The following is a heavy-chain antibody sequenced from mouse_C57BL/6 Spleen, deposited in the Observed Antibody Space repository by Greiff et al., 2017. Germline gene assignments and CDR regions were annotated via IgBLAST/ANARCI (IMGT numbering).Heavy chain of an antibody. V-gene: IGHV1-69*01. CDR3: ARRPGPYYAMDY. CDR1: GYTFTSYW. J-gene: IGHJ4*01. Sequence: QVQLQQPGAELVMPGASVKLSCKASGYTFTSYWMHWVKQRPGQGLEWIGELDPSDRYTNYNQKFNGKSTLTVDTSSSKAYMQRSSLTSEDSAVYYCARRPGPYYAMDYWGQGTSVTGSS. CDR2: LDPSDRYT.